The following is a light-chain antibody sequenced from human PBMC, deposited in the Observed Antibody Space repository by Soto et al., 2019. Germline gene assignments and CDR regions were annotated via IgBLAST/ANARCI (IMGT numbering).Light chain of an antibody. CDR3: QQYNSYWT. J-gene: IGKJ1*01. V-gene: IGKV1-5*03. CDR2: KAS. CDR1: QSISSW. Sequence: VGDRVTLTCRASQSISSWLAWYQQKPGKAPKLLIYKASSLESGVPSRFSGSGSGTEFTLTISSLQPDDFATYYCQQYNSYWTFGQGTKVEIK.